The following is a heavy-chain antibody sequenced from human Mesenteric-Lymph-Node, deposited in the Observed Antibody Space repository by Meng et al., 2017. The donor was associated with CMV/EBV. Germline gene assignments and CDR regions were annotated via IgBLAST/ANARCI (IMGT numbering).Heavy chain of an antibody. CDR3: ATQGAYYYDPSVYPDY. V-gene: IGHV3-23*01. CDR1: GFTFSSYA. CDR2: INRGGDNT. J-gene: IGHJ4*02. D-gene: IGHD3-22*01. Sequence: WGSLRLSCAASGFTFSSYAMSWVRQAPGKGLEWVSTINRGGDNTYYADSVKGRFTISRDNSKNTLYLQMNRLRAEDTAVYYCATQGAYYYDPSVYPDYWGQGTLVTVSS.